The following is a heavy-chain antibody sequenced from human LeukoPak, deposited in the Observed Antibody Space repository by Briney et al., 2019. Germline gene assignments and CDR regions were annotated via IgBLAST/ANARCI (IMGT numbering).Heavy chain of an antibody. CDR1: GYSISSGFY. D-gene: IGHD5-12*01. Sequence: PSETLSLTCDVSGYSISSGFYWGWIRQPPGQGLEWIGYIYHSGSTNYNPSLKSRVTISVDTSKNQSSLNLNSVTAADTAVYHCARSGYSGHDFNYWGQGTLVTVSS. CDR3: ARSGYSGHDFNY. J-gene: IGHJ4*02. V-gene: IGHV4-38-2*01. CDR2: IYHSGST.